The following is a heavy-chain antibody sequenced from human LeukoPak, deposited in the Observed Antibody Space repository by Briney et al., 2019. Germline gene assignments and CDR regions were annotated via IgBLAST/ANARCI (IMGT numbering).Heavy chain of an antibody. CDR2: IYYSGST. D-gene: IGHD2-2*01. CDR1: GGSISSGGYY. Sequence: SETLSLTCTVSGGSISSGGYYWRWIRQHPGKGLEWIGYIYYSGSTYYNPSLKSRVTISVDTSKNQFSLKLSSVTAADTAVYYCARVSPAYCSSTSCPYGDYWGQGTLVTVSS. J-gene: IGHJ4*02. CDR3: ARVSPAYCSSTSCPYGDY. V-gene: IGHV4-31*03.